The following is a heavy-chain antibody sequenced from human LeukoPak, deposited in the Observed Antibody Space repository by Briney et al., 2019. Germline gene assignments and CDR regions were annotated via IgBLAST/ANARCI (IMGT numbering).Heavy chain of an antibody. V-gene: IGHV3-30-3*02. CDR3: AKSRSGSANWALQIFDN. D-gene: IGHD1-1*01. CDR2: VSYDGSNE. J-gene: IGHJ4*02. Sequence: PGKSLRLSCEASGFTFSSYAMHWVRQAPGKGLEWVAVVSYDGSNEYYAESVEGRFSISRDTSKNTLSLQMNSLRAEDTAVYFCAKSRSGSANWALQIFDNWGQGTLVTVSS. CDR1: GFTFSSYA.